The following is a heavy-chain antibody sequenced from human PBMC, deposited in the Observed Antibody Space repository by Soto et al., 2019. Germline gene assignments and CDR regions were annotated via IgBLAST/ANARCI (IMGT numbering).Heavy chain of an antibody. CDR2: ISGSGGNT. Sequence: EVQLLESGGGLVQPGGSLRLSCAASGFTFNNYAMGWVRQAPGKGLECVSTISGSGGNTFYADSVKGLFTISSDNSKSTLYFQMNSLRAEDTAVYFCAKTGDRTGWDYYFDHWGQGTLVTVSS. CDR1: GFTFNNYA. J-gene: IGHJ4*02. V-gene: IGHV3-23*01. CDR3: AKTGDRTGWDYYFDH. D-gene: IGHD6-19*01.